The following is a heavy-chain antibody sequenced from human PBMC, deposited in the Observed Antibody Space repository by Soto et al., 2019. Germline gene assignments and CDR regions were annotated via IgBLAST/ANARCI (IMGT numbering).Heavy chain of an antibody. CDR3: ASSWKGYYYYGMDV. CDR1: GGSISSSSYY. Sequence: SETLSLTCTVSGGSISSSSYYWGWIRQPPGKGLERIGSIYYSGSTYYNPSLKSRVTISVDTSKNQFSLKLSSVTAADTAVYYCASSWKGYYYYGMDVWGQGTTVTVSS. V-gene: IGHV4-39*01. J-gene: IGHJ6*02. CDR2: IYYSGST. D-gene: IGHD1-1*01.